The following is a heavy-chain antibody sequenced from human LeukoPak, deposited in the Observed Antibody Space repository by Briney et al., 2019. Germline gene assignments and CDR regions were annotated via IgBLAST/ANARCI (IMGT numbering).Heavy chain of an antibody. CDR2: INPNSGGT. Sequence: ASVKVSCKASGYTFTGYYMHWVRQAPGQGLEWMGWINPNSGGTNYAQKFQGRVTMTRDTSISTAYMELNRLRSDDTAVYYCARIYGDDILTGYPNDYWGQGTLVTVSS. CDR3: ARIYGDDILTGYPNDY. J-gene: IGHJ4*02. V-gene: IGHV1-2*02. CDR1: GYTFTGYY. D-gene: IGHD3-9*01.